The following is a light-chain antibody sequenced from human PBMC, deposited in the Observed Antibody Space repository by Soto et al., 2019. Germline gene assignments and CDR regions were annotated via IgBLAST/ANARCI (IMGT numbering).Light chain of an antibody. CDR1: NIGSKN. V-gene: IGLV3-21*02. CDR2: DDS. Sequence: SYELTQPPSLSAAPGQTARMTCGGDNIGSKNVHWYQQKAGQAPKLVVYDDSDRPSGTPERVSGSNSGNTATLTISGVEAGDEADYYCQVYDARRDHVVFGGGTKVTVL. CDR3: QVYDARRDHVV. J-gene: IGLJ2*01.